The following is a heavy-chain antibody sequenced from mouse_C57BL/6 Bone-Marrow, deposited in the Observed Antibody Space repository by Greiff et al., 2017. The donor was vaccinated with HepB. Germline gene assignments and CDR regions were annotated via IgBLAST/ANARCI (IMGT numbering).Heavy chain of an antibody. Sequence: EVKLQESGGGLVKPGGSLKLSCAASGFTFSSYAMSWVRQTPETRLEWVATISDGGSYTYYPDNVKGRFTISRDKAKNNMYLQMSHLKSEDTAMYYCARAPYGAMDYWGQGTSVTVSA. D-gene: IGHD1-1*02. CDR3: ARAPYGAMDY. CDR2: ISDGGSYT. CDR1: GFTFSSYA. J-gene: IGHJ4*01. V-gene: IGHV5-4*03.